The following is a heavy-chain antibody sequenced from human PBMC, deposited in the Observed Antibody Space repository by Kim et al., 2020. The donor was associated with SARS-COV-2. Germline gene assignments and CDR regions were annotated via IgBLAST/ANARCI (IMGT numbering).Heavy chain of an antibody. CDR3: ARETGRGIIDY. CDR1: GFSVIGNY. CDR2: FYSGGTT. V-gene: IGHV3-66*01. Sequence: GESLRLSCAVSGFSVIGNYVTWVRQAPGKGLEWVSVFYSGGTTYYADSVRGRFTISGDTLGNTVHLQMNSLRAEDTAVYYCARETGRGIIDYWGQGTLVT. D-gene: IGHD1-1*01. J-gene: IGHJ4*02.